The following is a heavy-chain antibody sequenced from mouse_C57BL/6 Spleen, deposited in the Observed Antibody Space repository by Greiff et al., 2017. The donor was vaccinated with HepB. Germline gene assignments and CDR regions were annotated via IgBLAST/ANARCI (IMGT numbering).Heavy chain of an antibody. J-gene: IGHJ3*01. CDR2: INPSNGGT. CDR3: ARVPLYDGSAWFAY. Sequence: QVHVKQPGTELVKPGASVKLSCKASGYTFTSYWMHWVKQRPGQGLEWIGNINPSNGGTNYNEKFKSKATLTVDKSSSTAYMQLSSLTSEDSAVYYCARVPLYDGSAWFAYWGQGTLVTVSA. V-gene: IGHV1-53*01. D-gene: IGHD2-3*01. CDR1: GYTFTSYW.